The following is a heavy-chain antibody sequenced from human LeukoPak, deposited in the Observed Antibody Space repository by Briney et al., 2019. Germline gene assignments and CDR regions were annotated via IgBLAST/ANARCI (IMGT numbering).Heavy chain of an antibody. D-gene: IGHD3-3*01. Sequence: GGSLRLSCAASGFTFSSYSMNWVRQAPGKGLEWVSSISSSSSYIYYADSVKGRFTISRDNAKNSLYLQMNSLRAEDTAVYYCAKDATLRFLEWLLLPYYFDYWGQGTLVTVSS. CDR3: AKDATLRFLEWLLLPYYFDY. V-gene: IGHV3-21*04. J-gene: IGHJ4*02. CDR2: ISSSSSYI. CDR1: GFTFSSYS.